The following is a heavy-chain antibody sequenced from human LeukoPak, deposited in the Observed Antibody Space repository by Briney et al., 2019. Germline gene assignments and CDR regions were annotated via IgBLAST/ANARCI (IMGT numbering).Heavy chain of an antibody. Sequence: PGGSLRLSCAASGFTFGSYAMSWVRQAPGKGLEWVSAISGGGGTTFYADSVKGRFTTSRDNSKNTLSLQMSSLGAEDTALYYCVKAAYSTGWYWGNWGQGTLVTASS. V-gene: IGHV3-23*01. CDR3: VKAAYSTGWYWGN. CDR2: ISGGGGTT. CDR1: GFTFGSYA. D-gene: IGHD6-19*01. J-gene: IGHJ1*01.